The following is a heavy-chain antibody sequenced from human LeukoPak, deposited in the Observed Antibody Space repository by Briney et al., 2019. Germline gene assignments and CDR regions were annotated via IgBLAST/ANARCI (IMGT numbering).Heavy chain of an antibody. CDR2: IFAGVST. CDR3: ARGDRGTGQHFDY. J-gene: IGHJ4*02. V-gene: IGHV3-53*01. CDR1: GFIFSRAW. D-gene: IGHD1-1*01. Sequence: PGGSLRLSCAASGFIFSRAWMTWVRQAPGKGLEWVSIIFAGVSTYYVDSVRGRFTISRDNSKNTLYLQMNSLEAEDAAVYYCARGDRGTGQHFDYWGQGTLVTVS.